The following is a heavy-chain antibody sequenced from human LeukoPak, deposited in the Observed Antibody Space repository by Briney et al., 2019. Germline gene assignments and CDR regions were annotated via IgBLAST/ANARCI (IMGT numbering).Heavy chain of an antibody. Sequence: PSETLSLTCTVSGGSISSGGYYWSWIRQHPGKGLEWIGYIYYSGSTYYNPSLKSRVTILVDTSKNQFSLKLSSVTAADTAVYYCARRTAAEAFDYWGQGTLVTVSS. J-gene: IGHJ4*02. CDR1: GGSISSGGYY. V-gene: IGHV4-31*03. CDR2: IYYSGST. CDR3: ARRTAAEAFDY. D-gene: IGHD6-13*01.